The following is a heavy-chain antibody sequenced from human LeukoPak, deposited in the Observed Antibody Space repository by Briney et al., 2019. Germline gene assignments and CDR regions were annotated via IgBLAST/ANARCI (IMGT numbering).Heavy chain of an antibody. CDR2: INGEGSST. Sequence: GGSLRLSCAASGFTFSHYWMHWVRQAPGKGLVWVSRINGEGSSTIYADSVKGRFTISRDNAKNTVYLQMNSLRAEDTAVYYCARDFGYFWGQGTLVTVSS. V-gene: IGHV3-74*01. D-gene: IGHD3-10*01. CDR3: ARDFGYF. J-gene: IGHJ4*02. CDR1: GFTFSHYW.